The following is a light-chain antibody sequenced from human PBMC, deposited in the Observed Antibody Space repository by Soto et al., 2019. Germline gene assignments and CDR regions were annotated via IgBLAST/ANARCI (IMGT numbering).Light chain of an antibody. CDR3: QHLTSYPIT. Sequence: IQLTQSPSSLSASVGDRVTITCRARQGISSYLAWYQQKPGKAPKLLIYAASTLQSGVPSRFSGSGSGTDFTLTICCLQPEDFAPYYCQHLTSYPITFGQGTRLEIK. CDR1: QGISSY. V-gene: IGKV1-9*01. J-gene: IGKJ5*01. CDR2: AAS.